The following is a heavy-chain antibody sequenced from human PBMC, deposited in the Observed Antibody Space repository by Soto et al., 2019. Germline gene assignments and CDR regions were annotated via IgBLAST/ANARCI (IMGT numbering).Heavy chain of an antibody. Sequence: EVQLLESGGSLVQPGGSLRLSCAASGFIFSNYAMNWVRQAPGKGLEWVSGISGSGINTYYADSVKGRFTISRDKSKNTLYLQMSGLKAEDTAVYYCAKARSANYLYYFDYWGQGTLVTVSS. D-gene: IGHD1-7*01. CDR3: AKARSANYLYYFDY. CDR1: GFIFSNYA. V-gene: IGHV3-23*01. CDR2: ISGSGINT. J-gene: IGHJ4*02.